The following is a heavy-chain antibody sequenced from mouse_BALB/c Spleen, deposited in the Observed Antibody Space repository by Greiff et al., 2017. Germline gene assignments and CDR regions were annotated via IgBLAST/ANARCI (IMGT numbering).Heavy chain of an antibody. CDR1: GFEFSRYW. D-gene: IGHD1-2*01. CDR2: INPDSSTI. V-gene: IGHV4-1*02. CDR3: ARPLLRLRAMDY. J-gene: IGHJ4*01. Sequence: EVQLMESGGGLVQPGGSLTLSCAASGFEFSRYWMRWVRQAPGKGLEWIGEINPDSSTINYTPSLKDKFIISRDNANNTLYLQMSKVRSEDTALYYGARPLLRLRAMDYWGQGTSVTVSS.